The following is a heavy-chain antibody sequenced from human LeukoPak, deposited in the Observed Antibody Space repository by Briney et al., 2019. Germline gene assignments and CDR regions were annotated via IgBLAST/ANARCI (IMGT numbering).Heavy chain of an antibody. CDR2: IIPILGIA. CDR1: GGTFSGYA. Sequence: ASVKASCKASGGTFSGYAISWVRQAPGQGLEWMGRIIPILGIANYAQKFQGRVTITADESTSTAYMELSSLRSEDTAVYYCARDDSSGFLEWRADAFDIRGQGTMVTVSS. CDR3: ARDDSSGFLEWRADAFDI. D-gene: IGHD3-3*01. V-gene: IGHV1-69*04. J-gene: IGHJ3*02.